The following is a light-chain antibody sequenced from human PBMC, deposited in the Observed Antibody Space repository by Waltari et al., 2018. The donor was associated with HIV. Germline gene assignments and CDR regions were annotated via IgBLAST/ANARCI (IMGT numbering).Light chain of an antibody. J-gene: IGKJ2*01. V-gene: IGKV3-15*01. CDR2: GAS. Sequence: EMVMTQSPATLSVSPWERATLSCRASQSVGSKLAWYQQKPGQAPRLLIYGASSRATGVSARFSGSGSGTEFTLTVSSLESEDFAVYYCQQYENWPYTFGQGTKLEIK. CDR1: QSVGSK. CDR3: QQYENWPYT.